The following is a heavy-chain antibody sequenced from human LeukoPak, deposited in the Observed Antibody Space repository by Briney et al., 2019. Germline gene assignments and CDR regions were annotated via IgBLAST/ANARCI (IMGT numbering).Heavy chain of an antibody. V-gene: IGHV4-38-2*02. D-gene: IGHD3-10*01. J-gene: IGHJ4*02. CDR3: ARGGDRSFDY. Sequence: SETLSLTCTVSGYSISSGYYWGWIRQPPGKGLEWIGSIYHSGSINYNPSLKSRVTISVDKAKNQFSLNLNSVTAADTAVYYCARGGDRSFDYWGQGTLVTVSS. CDR2: IYHSGSI. CDR1: GYSISSGYY.